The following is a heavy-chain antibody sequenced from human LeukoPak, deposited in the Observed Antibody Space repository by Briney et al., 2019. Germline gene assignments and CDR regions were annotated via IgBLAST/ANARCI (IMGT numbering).Heavy chain of an antibody. Sequence: ETLSLTCAVYGGSFSGYYWSWIRQPPGKGLEWIGEINHSGSTNYNPSLKSRVAISVDTSKNQFSLKLSSVTAADTAVYYCATRLRWFDPWGQGTLVTVSS. CDR1: GGSFSGYY. D-gene: IGHD2-21*01. V-gene: IGHV4-34*01. CDR3: ATRLRWFDP. J-gene: IGHJ5*02. CDR2: INHSGST.